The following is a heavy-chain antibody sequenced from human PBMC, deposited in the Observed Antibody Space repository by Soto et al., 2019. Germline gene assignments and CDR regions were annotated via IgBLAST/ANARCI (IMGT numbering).Heavy chain of an antibody. J-gene: IGHJ6*02. V-gene: IGHV4-34*01. D-gene: IGHD3-10*01. CDR3: ARANGSGSYVGFYYGMDV. Sequence: PSETMSLTCGVYGGSFSCYYLSRISQPPGKGLEWIGEINHSGSTNYNPSLKSRVTISVDTSKNQFSLKLSSVTAADTAVYYCARANGSGSYVGFYYGMDVWGQGTTVTVSS. CDR1: GGSFSCYY. CDR2: INHSGST.